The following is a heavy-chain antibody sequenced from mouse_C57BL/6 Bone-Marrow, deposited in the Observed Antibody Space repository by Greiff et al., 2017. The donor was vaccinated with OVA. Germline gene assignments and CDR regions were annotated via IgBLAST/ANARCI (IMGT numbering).Heavy chain of an antibody. D-gene: IGHD1-1*01. V-gene: IGHV1-9*01. CDR2: ILPGSGST. J-gene: IGHJ1*03. CDR3: ASDYGSFYCYFDV. Sequence: VKLMESGAELMKPGASVKLSCKATGYTFTGYWLEWVKQRPGHGLEWIGEILPGSGSTNYNEKFKGQATFTADTSSNTAYMQLSSLTTEDSAIYDCASDYGSFYCYFDVWGTGTTVTVSS. CDR1: GYTFTGYW.